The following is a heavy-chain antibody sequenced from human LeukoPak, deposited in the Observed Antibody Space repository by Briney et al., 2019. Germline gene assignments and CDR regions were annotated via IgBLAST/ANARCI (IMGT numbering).Heavy chain of an antibody. CDR1: GFTFSSQW. D-gene: IGHD2-21*01. Sequence: GGSLSLSCAASGFTFSSQWMSWVRQAPGKGLEWVANIKEDGSEKYYVDSVKGRFTVSRDNAKNSLYLQMNSLRAQDTAVYYCARDRLCDIWGQGTMVTVSS. CDR3: ARDRLCDI. V-gene: IGHV3-7*01. J-gene: IGHJ3*02. CDR2: IKEDGSEK.